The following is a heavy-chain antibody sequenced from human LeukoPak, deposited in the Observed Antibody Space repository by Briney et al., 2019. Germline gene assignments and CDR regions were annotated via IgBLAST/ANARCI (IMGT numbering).Heavy chain of an antibody. CDR2: IYYSGST. J-gene: IGHJ4*02. CDR3: AGDCQDYDIFTVPLCLLYFDY. Sequence: SETLSLTCTVSGGSISSYYGGWIRQPPGKGLEWIGYIYYSGSTNYNPSLKSRVTISVDTSKHQFSLKMSSVTAADTAVYDSAGDCQDYDIFTVPLCLLYFDYWGQGTLVTVSS. V-gene: IGHV4-59*01. CDR1: GGSISSYY. D-gene: IGHD3-9*01.